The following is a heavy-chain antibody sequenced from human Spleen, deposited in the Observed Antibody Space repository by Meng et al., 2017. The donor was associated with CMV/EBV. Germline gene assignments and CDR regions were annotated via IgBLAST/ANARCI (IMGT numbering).Heavy chain of an antibody. D-gene: IGHD2-21*01. Sequence: SETLSLTCAVYGGSFSGYYWSWIRQPPGKGLEWIGEISHSGSTNYNPSLKSRVTISVDTSKNQLSLRLSSVTAADTAVYYCATNLFTYGMDVWGQGTTVTVSS. CDR1: GGSFSGYY. CDR2: ISHSGST. CDR3: ATNLFTYGMDV. V-gene: IGHV4-34*01. J-gene: IGHJ6*02.